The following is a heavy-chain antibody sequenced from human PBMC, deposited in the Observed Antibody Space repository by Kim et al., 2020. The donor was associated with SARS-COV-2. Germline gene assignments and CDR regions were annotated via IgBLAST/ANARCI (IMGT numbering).Heavy chain of an antibody. Sequence: GGSLRLSCAASGFTFDDYAMHWVRQAPGKGLEWVSGISWNSGSIGYADSVKGRFTISRDNAKNSLYLQMNSLRAEDTALYYCAKDSMVRGVIINGMDVWG. CDR1: GFTFDDYA. CDR2: ISWNSGSI. V-gene: IGHV3-9*01. J-gene: IGHJ6*01. D-gene: IGHD3-10*01. CDR3: AKDSMVRGVIINGMDV.